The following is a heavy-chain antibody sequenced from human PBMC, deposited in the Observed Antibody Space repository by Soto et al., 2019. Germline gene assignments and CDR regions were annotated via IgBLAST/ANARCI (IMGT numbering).Heavy chain of an antibody. CDR3: AKDKWAFWRGAAGFDY. J-gene: IGHJ4*02. CDR2: ISYDGSNK. D-gene: IGHD3-3*01. V-gene: IGHV3-30*18. Sequence: GGSLRLSCAASGFTFSSYGMHWVRQAPGKGLEWVAVISYDGSNKYYADSVKGRFTISRDNSKNTLYLQMNSLRAEDTAVYYCAKDKWAFWRGAAGFDYWGQGTLVTVSS. CDR1: GFTFSSYG.